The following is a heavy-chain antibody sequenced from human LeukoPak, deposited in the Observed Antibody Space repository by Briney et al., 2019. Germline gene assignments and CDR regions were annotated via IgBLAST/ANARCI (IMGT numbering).Heavy chain of an antibody. CDR3: ARDGWELLIDAFDI. CDR1: GYSFTGYY. V-gene: IGHV1-2*02. D-gene: IGHD1-26*01. J-gene: IGHJ3*02. Sequence: ASVKVSCKASGYSFTGYYMHWVRQAPGQGLEWMGWINPNSGGTNYAQKFQGRVTMTRDTSISTAYMELSRLRSDDTAVYHCARDGWELLIDAFDIWGQGTMVTVSS. CDR2: INPNSGGT.